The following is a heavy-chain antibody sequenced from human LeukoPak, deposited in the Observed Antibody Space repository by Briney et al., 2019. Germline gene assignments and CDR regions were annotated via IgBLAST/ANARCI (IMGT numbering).Heavy chain of an antibody. CDR1: GGTFSSYA. J-gene: IGHJ6*03. Sequence: SVKVSCKASGGTFSSYAISWVRQAPGQGLEWMGGIIPIFGTANYAQKFQGGVTITADKSTSTAYMELSSLRSEDTAVYYCARMNYYDSSGYYSYYYYYMDVWGKGTTVTVSS. V-gene: IGHV1-69*06. CDR2: IIPIFGTA. CDR3: ARMNYYDSSGYYSYYYYYMDV. D-gene: IGHD3-22*01.